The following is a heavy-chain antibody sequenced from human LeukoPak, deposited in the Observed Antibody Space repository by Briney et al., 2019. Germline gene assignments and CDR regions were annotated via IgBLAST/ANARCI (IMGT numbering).Heavy chain of an antibody. CDR1: GGSFSDYY. J-gene: IGHJ2*01. CDR2: INHSGST. CDR3: ARANRAVLPAANWYFDL. V-gene: IGHV4-34*01. D-gene: IGHD2-2*01. Sequence: KPSETLSLTCAVYGGSFSDYYWNWIRQPPGKGLEWIGEINHSGSTNYNPSLKSRVTISVDTSKNQFSLKLSSVTAADTAVYYCARANRAVLPAANWYFDLWGRGTLVTVSS.